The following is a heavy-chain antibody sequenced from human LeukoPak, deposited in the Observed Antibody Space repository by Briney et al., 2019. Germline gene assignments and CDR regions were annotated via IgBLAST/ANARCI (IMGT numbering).Heavy chain of an antibody. D-gene: IGHD2-15*01. CDR1: VGPISSGGYF. J-gene: IGHJ4*02. V-gene: IGHV4-30-2*01. CDR3: ARAGDGGGGYIGVGYF. CDR2: IYHSGST. Sequence: SETLSLTCAVSVGPISSGGYFWGWIRQPPGKGLEWIGYIYHSGSTYYNPSLKSRVTISVDTSKNQFSLKLSSVTAADTALYYCARAGDGGGGYIGVGYFWGQGALVTVSS.